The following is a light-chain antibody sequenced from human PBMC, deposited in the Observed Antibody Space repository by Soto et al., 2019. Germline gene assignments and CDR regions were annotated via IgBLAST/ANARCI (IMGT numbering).Light chain of an antibody. V-gene: IGKV1-12*01. CDR3: QQVHIFPLT. CDR1: QGIRSW. J-gene: IGKJ4*01. CDR2: AAS. Sequence: DVPMTQSPSSVSASVGDRVSITCRASQGIRSWLAWYQQKPGKAPKLLIYAASSLQSGVPPRFSGSGSGTDFTLTINTLQPEDFATYYCQQVHIFPLTFGGGTKVETK.